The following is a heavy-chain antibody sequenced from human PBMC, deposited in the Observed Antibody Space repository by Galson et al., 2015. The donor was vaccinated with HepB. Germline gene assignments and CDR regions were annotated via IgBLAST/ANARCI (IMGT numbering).Heavy chain of an antibody. V-gene: IGHV3-30*04. D-gene: IGHD3-9*01. CDR2: ISYDGSNE. Sequence: SLRLSCAASGFTYSNYLMHWVRQTPGKGLEWVAAISYDGSNEYYADSVKGRFSIFRDNSKDTLSLQMNSLRAEDTAVYYCARASRAGSYNPPLFYYYGMDVWGQGTTVTVSS. J-gene: IGHJ6*02. CDR1: GFTYSNYL. CDR3: ARASRAGSYNPPLFYYYGMDV.